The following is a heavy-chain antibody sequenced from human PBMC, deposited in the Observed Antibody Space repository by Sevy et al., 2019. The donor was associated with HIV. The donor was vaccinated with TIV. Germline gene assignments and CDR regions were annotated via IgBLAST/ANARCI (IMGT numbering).Heavy chain of an antibody. CDR1: GFTFSSYA. J-gene: IGHJ6*02. CDR3: ARDRHIVGATPIQYYYYYGMDV. CDR2: ISYDGSNK. Sequence: GGSLRLSCAASGFTFSSYAMHWVRQAPGKGLEWVAVISYDGSNKYYADPVKGRFTISRDNSKNTLYLQMNSLRAEDTAVYYCARDRHIVGATPIQYYYYYGMDVWGQGTTVTVSS. V-gene: IGHV3-30-3*01. D-gene: IGHD1-26*01.